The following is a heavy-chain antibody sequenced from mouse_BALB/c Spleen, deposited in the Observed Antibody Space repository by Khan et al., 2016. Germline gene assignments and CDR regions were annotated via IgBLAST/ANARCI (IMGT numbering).Heavy chain of an antibody. V-gene: IGHV14-3*02. CDR3: ARGSLAY. CDR2: IDPANGNT. J-gene: IGHJ3*01. D-gene: IGHD6-1*01. CDR1: GFNIKDTY. Sequence: VQLQQPGAELVKPGASVKLSCTASGFNIKDTYIHWVKQRPEQGLEWIGRIDPANGNTNYDPKFQGKATITAATYSNTAYLQLTSLTSEDTAVYYCARGSLAYWGQGTLVTVSA.